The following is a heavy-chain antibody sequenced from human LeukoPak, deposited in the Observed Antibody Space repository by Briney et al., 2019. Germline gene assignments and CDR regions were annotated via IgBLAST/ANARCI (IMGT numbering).Heavy chain of an antibody. V-gene: IGHV3-23*01. Sequence: EGSLRLSCTGSGFTFSNYAMNWVRQAPGKGLEWISDISTDSGSTYHIESVRGRFTISRDNSKNTLYLQMNSLRADDTAVYYCASGLYGGLFDNWGPGTLVTVSS. D-gene: IGHD4/OR15-4a*01. J-gene: IGHJ4*02. CDR2: ISTDSGST. CDR1: GFTFSNYA. CDR3: ASGLYGGLFDN.